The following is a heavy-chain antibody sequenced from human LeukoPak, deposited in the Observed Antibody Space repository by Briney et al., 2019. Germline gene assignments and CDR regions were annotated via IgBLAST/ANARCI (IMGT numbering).Heavy chain of an antibody. Sequence: PSETLSLTCSVSGGSISNYYWSWIRQPPGKGLEWIGYVYYSGNTNYNPSLKSRVTISVDTSKNQFSLKLSSVTAADTAVYYCASIPLGGMDVWGQGTTVTVSS. V-gene: IGHV4-59*12. CDR1: GGSISNYY. J-gene: IGHJ6*02. CDR3: ASIPLGGMDV. CDR2: VYYSGNT.